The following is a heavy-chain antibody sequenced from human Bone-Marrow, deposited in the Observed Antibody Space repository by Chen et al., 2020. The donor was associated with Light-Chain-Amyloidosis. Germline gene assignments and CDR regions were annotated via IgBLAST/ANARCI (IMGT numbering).Heavy chain of an antibody. J-gene: IGHJ4*02. CDR2: IYSGGST. CDR3: ATEGRDPGYSYGYLNY. V-gene: IGHV3-53*02. D-gene: IGHD5-18*01. CDR1: GFSVSRSY. Sequence: EVHLVETGGALIKPGGSLRLSCAASGFSVSRSYMSWVRQAPGKGLEWVSLIYSGGSTYYADFVKGRFTISRDSSKNTVYLQMNSLRAEDTALYYCATEGRDPGYSYGYLNYWGQGTLVTVSS.